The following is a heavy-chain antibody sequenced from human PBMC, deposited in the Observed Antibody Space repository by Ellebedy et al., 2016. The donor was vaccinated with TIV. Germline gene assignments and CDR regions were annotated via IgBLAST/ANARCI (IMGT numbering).Heavy chain of an antibody. CDR1: GFTFSSYG. V-gene: IGHV3-33*01. D-gene: IGHD5-24*01. Sequence: GESLKISCAASGFTFSSYGMHWVRQAPGKGLEWVAVIWYDGSNKYYADSVKGRFTISRDNSKNTLYLQMNSLRAEDTAVYYCARGPGVEMATIWGQGTLVTVSS. CDR2: IWYDGSNK. CDR3: ARGPGVEMATI. J-gene: IGHJ4*02.